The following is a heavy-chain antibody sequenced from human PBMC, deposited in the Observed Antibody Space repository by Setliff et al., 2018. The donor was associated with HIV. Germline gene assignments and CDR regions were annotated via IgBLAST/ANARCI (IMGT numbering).Heavy chain of an antibody. Sequence: PSETLSLTCTVSGGSISSHYWSWIRQPPGKGLEWIGYIYYSGSTNYNPSLKSRVTISVDTSKNQLSLKLRSVTAADSAMYYCARQKETYYYDSSGYPAYFDYWGQGTLVTVSS. CDR1: GGSISSHY. CDR2: IYYSGST. CDR3: ARQKETYYYDSSGYPAYFDY. D-gene: IGHD3-22*01. J-gene: IGHJ4*02. V-gene: IGHV4-59*08.